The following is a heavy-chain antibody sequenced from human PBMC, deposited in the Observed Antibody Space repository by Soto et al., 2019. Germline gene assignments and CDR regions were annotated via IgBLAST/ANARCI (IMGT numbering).Heavy chain of an antibody. Sequence: GGSLRLSCAASGFTFSSYSMNWVRQAPGKGLEWVSYISSSSSTIYYADSVKGRFTISRDNAKNSLYLQMNSLRAEDTAVYYCARANPRDIMVYAIMPENAFDIWGQGTMVTVSS. CDR1: GFTFSSYS. V-gene: IGHV3-48*01. J-gene: IGHJ3*02. D-gene: IGHD2-8*01. CDR3: ARANPRDIMVYAIMPENAFDI. CDR2: ISSSSSTI.